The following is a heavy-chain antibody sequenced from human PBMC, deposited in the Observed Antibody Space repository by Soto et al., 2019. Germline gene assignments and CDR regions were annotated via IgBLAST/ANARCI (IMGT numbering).Heavy chain of an antibody. Sequence: SETLSLTCAVYGGSFSGYYWSWIRQPPGKGLEWIGEINHSGSTNYNPSLKSRVTISVDTSKNQFSLKLSSVTAADTAVYYCARGPYTIFGVVGLHGPNFDDWGQGTLVTVSS. CDR1: GGSFSGYY. J-gene: IGHJ4*02. CDR2: INHSGST. CDR3: ARGPYTIFGVVGLHGPNFDD. V-gene: IGHV4-34*01. D-gene: IGHD3-3*01.